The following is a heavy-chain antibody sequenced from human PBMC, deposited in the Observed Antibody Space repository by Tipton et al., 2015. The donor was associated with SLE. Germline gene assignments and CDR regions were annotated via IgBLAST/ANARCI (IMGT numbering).Heavy chain of an antibody. CDR2: INPSGGSV. D-gene: IGHD4/OR15-4a*01. CDR1: GYTFSEYY. J-gene: IGHJ6*02. V-gene: IGHV1-46*01. CDR3: ARPAGASYYYYKYGMDV. Sequence: QLVQSGAEVKKPGASVKVSCKAFGYTFSEYYMHWVRQAPGQGLGWMGIINPSGGSVTYAQNFQGRLTMTRDTSTSTFYMALSSLRSEDTAVYYCARPAGASYYYYKYGMDVWGQGSTVTVSS.